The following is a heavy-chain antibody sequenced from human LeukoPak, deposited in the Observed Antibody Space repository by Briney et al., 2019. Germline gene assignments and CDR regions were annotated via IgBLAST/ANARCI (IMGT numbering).Heavy chain of an antibody. Sequence: SETLSLTCAVYGGSFSGYYWSWIRQPPGKGLEWIGEINHSGSTNYNPSLKSRVTMSVETSKNQFSLKLSSVTAADTAVYFCARDRVESSGYYYYYGMDVWGQGTTVTVSS. D-gene: IGHD3-22*01. CDR3: ARDRVESSGYYYYYGMDV. J-gene: IGHJ6*02. CDR1: GGSFSGYY. CDR2: INHSGST. V-gene: IGHV4-34*01.